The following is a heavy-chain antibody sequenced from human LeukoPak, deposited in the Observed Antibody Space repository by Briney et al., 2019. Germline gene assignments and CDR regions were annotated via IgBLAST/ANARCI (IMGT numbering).Heavy chain of an antibody. V-gene: IGHV3-48*03. CDR3: VSAYGGLLDY. Sequence: GESLRLSCAASGFTFSAYEMNWVSQAPGKGLEWLSYISGSGDTIYYEEPVKGRFTISRDNAKNSLYLQMSSLRAEDTAVYYCVSAYGGLLDYWGQGTLVTVSS. D-gene: IGHD3-16*01. J-gene: IGHJ4*02. CDR2: ISGSGDTI. CDR1: GFTFSAYE.